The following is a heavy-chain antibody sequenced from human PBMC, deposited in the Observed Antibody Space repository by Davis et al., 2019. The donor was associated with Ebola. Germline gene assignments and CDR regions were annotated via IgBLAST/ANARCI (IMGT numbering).Heavy chain of an antibody. CDR3: SVGQLWIENDDL. Sequence: PGGSLRLSCAASGFTFNNHWITWVRQMPGKGLEWMGRIDPHDSKTTYSPSFQGHVTITVDKSITTAYLQWASLKPSDTATYYCSVGQLWIENDDLWGQGTLVTV. J-gene: IGHJ5*02. CDR2: IDPHDSKT. CDR1: GFTFNNHW. D-gene: IGHD2-21*01. V-gene: IGHV5-10-1*01.